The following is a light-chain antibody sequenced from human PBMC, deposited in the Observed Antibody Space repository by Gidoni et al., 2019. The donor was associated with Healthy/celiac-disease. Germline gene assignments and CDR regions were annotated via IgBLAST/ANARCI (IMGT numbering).Light chain of an antibody. V-gene: IGKV1-39*01. J-gene: IGKJ4*01. CDR1: QSISSY. CDR2: AAS. Sequence: DIQMTQSPSSLSASVGDRVTIHCRASQSISSYLNWYQQKPGKAPKLLIYAASSLQSGVPSRFSGSGSGTDFTLTISSLQHEDFATYYCQQSYSTLLTFGGGTKVEIK. CDR3: QQSYSTLLT.